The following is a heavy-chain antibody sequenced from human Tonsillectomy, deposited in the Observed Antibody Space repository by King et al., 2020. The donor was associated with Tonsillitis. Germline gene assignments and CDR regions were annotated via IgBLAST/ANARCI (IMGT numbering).Heavy chain of an antibody. D-gene: IGHD3-10*01. V-gene: IGHV3-23*03. Sequence: VQLVESGGGLVQPGGSLRLSCAASGFIFSSYAMTWVRRAPGKGLEWVSVIYTGGSSTYYADSVKGRFTISRDNSKNTLYLQINSLRAEDTAVYYCAKGQLSSYYNSGSFDAFDIWGQGTMVTVSS. CDR1: GFIFSSYA. CDR3: AKGQLSSYYNSGSFDAFDI. J-gene: IGHJ3*02. CDR2: IYTGGSST.